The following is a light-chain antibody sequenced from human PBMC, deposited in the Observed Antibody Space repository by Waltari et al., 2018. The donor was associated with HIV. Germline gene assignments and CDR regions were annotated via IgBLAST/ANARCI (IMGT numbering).Light chain of an antibody. V-gene: IGLV3-19*01. CDR1: SLRSFF. Sequence: SSELTQDPVVSVALGQTINITCQGDSLRSFFANWYQRRPGQAPVLVVYGATRRPSGIPDRFCSSNSGNTSSLIISDSQAVDEADYYCHSRDTNSDHYVFGGGTRVIV. J-gene: IGLJ1*01. CDR2: GAT. CDR3: HSRDTNSDHYV.